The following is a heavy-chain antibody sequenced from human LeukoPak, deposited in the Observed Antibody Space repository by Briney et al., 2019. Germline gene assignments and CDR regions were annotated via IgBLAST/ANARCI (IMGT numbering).Heavy chain of an antibody. V-gene: IGHV4-59*01. D-gene: IGHD2-2*01. CDR2: ISYSGNT. CDR1: GGSISSYY. Sequence: SETPSLTCTVSGGSISSYYWSWIRQPPGKGLEWIGYISYSGNTNYNPSLKSRVTISIDTSKNQFSLKLSSVTAADTAVYYCARDAVGSCSGTTCYARWFDPWGQGTLVTVSS. J-gene: IGHJ5*02. CDR3: ARDAVGSCSGTTCYARWFDP.